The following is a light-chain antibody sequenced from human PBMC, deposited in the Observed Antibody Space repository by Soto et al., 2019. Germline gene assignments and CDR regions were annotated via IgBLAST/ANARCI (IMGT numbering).Light chain of an antibody. CDR3: CSYAGNNTLV. CDR2: EVS. Sequence: QSALTQPASVSGSPGQSITISCTGTRSNVGSYNFVSWYRQYTRKAPELIIYEVSQRPSTFFNRFSGSKSGNTASLTVSGLQSDDEADYYCCSYAGNNTLVFGGGTKLTVL. V-gene: IGLV2-23*02. J-gene: IGLJ3*02. CDR1: RSNVGSYNF.